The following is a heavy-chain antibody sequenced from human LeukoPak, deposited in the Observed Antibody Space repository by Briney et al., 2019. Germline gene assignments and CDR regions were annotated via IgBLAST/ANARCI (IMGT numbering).Heavy chain of an antibody. CDR3: AKVTQTSQLSYFDY. CDR1: GFTFGSYA. D-gene: IGHD2-15*01. CDR2: ISGSGSST. V-gene: IGHV3-23*01. Sequence: GGSLRLSCEASGFTFGSYAMSWVRQAPGKGLEWVSAISGSGSSTYYADSLKGRFTISRDNSKNTLYLQVNSLTADDTAVYYCAKVTQTSQLSYFDYWGQGTLVTVSS. J-gene: IGHJ4*02.